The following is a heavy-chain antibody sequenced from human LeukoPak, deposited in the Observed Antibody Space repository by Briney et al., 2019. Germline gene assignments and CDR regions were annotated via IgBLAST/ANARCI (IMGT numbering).Heavy chain of an antibody. V-gene: IGHV1-2*02. CDR2: INPNSGGT. CDR3: ASSWWELREARFDY. D-gene: IGHD1-26*01. J-gene: IGHJ4*02. Sequence: ASVKVSCKASGYTFTGYYIHWVRQAPGQGLEWMGWINPNSGGTNYAQKFQGRVTMTRDMSTSTVYMELSSLRSEDTAVYYCASSWWELREARFDYWGQGTLVTVSS. CDR1: GYTFTGYY.